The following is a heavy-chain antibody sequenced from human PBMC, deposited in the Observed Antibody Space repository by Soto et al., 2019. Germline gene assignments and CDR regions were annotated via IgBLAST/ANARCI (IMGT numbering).Heavy chain of an antibody. J-gene: IGHJ4*02. Sequence: EVQLVESGGGLVKPGGSLRLSCAASGFTFSSYSMNWVRQAPGKGLEWVSSISSSSSYIYYADSVKGRFTISRDNAKNSLYLQMNSLRAEDTAVYYCARDMGGDIVVVPAADFDSWGQGTLVTVSS. V-gene: IGHV3-21*01. CDR3: ARDMGGDIVVVPAADFDS. D-gene: IGHD2-2*01. CDR2: ISSSSSYI. CDR1: GFTFSSYS.